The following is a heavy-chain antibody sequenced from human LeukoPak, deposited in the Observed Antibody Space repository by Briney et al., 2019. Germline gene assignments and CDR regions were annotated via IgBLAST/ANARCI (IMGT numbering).Heavy chain of an antibody. J-gene: IGHJ4*02. CDR2: INPNSGGT. CDR3: ARDLLWDTASFDY. D-gene: IGHD5-18*01. V-gene: IGHV1-2*02. CDR1: GYTFTGYY. Sequence: ASVKVSCKASGYTFTGYYMRWVRQAPGQGLEWMGWINPNSGGTNYAQKFQGRVTMTRDTSISTAYMELSRLRSDDTAVYYCARDLLWDTASFDYWGQGTPVTVSS.